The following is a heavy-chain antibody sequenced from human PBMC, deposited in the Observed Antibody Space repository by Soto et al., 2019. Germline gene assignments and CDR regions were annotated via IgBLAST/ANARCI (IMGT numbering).Heavy chain of an antibody. J-gene: IGHJ5*02. V-gene: IGHV4-59*11. CDR3: ARDQGYGDGNWFDP. CDR2: IYYSGSS. Sequence: SETLSLTCTVSGASINSHYWSWIRQPPGKGLEWIGYIYYSGSSNYNPSLRSRVTASVDMSKNQFSLRLSSVTAADTVVYYCARDQGYGDGNWFDPWGQGTLVTVSS. CDR1: GASINSHY. D-gene: IGHD4-17*01.